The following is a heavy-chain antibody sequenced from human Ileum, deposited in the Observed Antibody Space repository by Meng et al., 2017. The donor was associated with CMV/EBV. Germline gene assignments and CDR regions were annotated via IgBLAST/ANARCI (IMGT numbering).Heavy chain of an antibody. Sequence: ININHWWPWVRQSPGKGLEWIGEIFRTGETNYNPSLKSRVIMSVDRAKNQFSLNLNSVTAADTAVYYCVSSGGINMLRSKADFYGMDVWGQGILVTVSS. CDR3: VSSGGINMLRSKADFYGMDV. J-gene: IGHJ6*02. CDR1: ININHW. D-gene: IGHD2-8*01. V-gene: IGHV4-4*02. CDR2: IFRTGET.